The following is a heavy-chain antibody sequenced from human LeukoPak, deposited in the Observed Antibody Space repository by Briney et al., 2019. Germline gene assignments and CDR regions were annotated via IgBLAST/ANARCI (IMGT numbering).Heavy chain of an antibody. D-gene: IGHD6-19*01. CDR1: AYTFTING. Sequence: GASGTVSFTSAAYTFTINGNALVWHRQGPGKERMGWISVYSGETASAQNVTGRVTMTTDTSTTRAYLELRGLTSDDTAVYYCARGTSGWYWLDPWGQGTLVIVSA. CDR2: ISVYSGET. CDR3: ARGTSGWYWLDP. J-gene: IGHJ5*02. V-gene: IGHV1-18*01.